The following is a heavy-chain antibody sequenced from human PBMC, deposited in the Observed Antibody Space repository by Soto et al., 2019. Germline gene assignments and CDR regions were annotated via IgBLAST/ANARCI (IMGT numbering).Heavy chain of an antibody. J-gene: IGHJ4*02. V-gene: IGHV3-23*01. CDR2: IGGGGRST. Sequence: EVQLLESGGGLVQPGGSLRLSCAASGFTFSSYAMSWVRQTPGKGLEWVSAIGGGGRSTYYADSVKGRFTISRDNSKNTRFLQMNSLRAEDTAIYYCAKRTGSAHIPDYWGQGTLVTVSS. CDR1: GFTFSSYA. CDR3: AKRTGSAHIPDY. D-gene: IGHD1-26*01.